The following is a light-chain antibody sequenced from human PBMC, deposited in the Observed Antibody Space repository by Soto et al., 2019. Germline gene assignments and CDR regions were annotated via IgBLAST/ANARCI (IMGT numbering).Light chain of an antibody. CDR3: QQRSNWPRLT. Sequence: EIVLTQSPATLSLSPGERATLSCRASQSVSSYLAWYQQKPGQAPRLLIYDASNRATGIPARFSGSGSETDFTLTISSLEPEDFAVYYCQQRSNWPRLTFGGGTKVAIK. CDR1: QSVSSY. V-gene: IGKV3-11*01. CDR2: DAS. J-gene: IGKJ4*01.